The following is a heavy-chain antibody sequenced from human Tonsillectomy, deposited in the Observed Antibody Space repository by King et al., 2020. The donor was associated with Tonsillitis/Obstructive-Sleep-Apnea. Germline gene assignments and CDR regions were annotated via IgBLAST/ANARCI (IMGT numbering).Heavy chain of an antibody. CDR3: ARGDDTSGYYYGSFDY. CDR1: GFTFSSYA. CDR2: ISYDGSNK. V-gene: IGHV3-30*04. Sequence: QLVQSGGGVVQPGRSLRLSCAASGFTFSSYAMHWVRQAPGKGLEWVAVISYDGSNKYYADSVKGRFTISRDNSKNTLYLQMNSLKASDTAMYYCARGDDTSGYYYGSFDYWGQGTLVTVSS. J-gene: IGHJ4*02. D-gene: IGHD3-22*01.